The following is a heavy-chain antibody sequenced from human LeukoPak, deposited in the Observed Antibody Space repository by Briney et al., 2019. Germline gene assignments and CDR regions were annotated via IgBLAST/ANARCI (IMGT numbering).Heavy chain of an antibody. CDR2: ISSNGGST. D-gene: IGHD3-10*01. J-gene: IGHJ4*02. Sequence: GGSLRLSCAASGFTFSSYAMHWVRQAPGKGLEYVSAISSNGGSTYYANSAKGRFTISRDNSKNTLYLQMGSLRAEDMAVYYCARGAGSMVRGVIRANIDYWGQGTLVTVSS. V-gene: IGHV3-64*01. CDR3: ARGAGSMVRGVIRANIDY. CDR1: GFTFSSYA.